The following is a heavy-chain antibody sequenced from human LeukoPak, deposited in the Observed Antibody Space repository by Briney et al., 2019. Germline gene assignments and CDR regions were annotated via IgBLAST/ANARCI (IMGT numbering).Heavy chain of an antibody. CDR2: IYSGGST. J-gene: IGHJ4*02. CDR3: ARDSRKVDCSSTSCYGIAVAGPPAY. V-gene: IGHV3-66*01. Sequence: GGSLRLSCAASGFTVSSNYMSWVRQAPGKGLEWVSVIYSGGSTYYADSVKGRFTISRDNSKNTLYLQMNSLRAGDTAVYYCARDSRKVDCSSTSCYGIAVAGPPAYWGQGTLVTVSS. D-gene: IGHD2-2*01. CDR1: GFTVSSNY.